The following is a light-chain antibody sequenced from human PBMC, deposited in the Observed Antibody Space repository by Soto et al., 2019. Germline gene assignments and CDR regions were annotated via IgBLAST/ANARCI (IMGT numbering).Light chain of an antibody. V-gene: IGLV2-11*01. Sequence: LTQPRSVSGSPGQSVTISCTGTSSDVGGYNYVSWYQQHPGKAPKLMIYDVSKRPSGVPDRFSGSKSGNTASLTISGLQAEDEADYYCCSYAGSYRVFGTGTKVTVL. CDR3: CSYAGSYRV. J-gene: IGLJ1*01. CDR1: SSDVGGYNY. CDR2: DVS.